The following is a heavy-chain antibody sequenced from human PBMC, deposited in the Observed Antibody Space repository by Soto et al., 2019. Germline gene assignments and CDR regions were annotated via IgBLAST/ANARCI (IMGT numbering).Heavy chain of an antibody. V-gene: IGHV6-1*01. J-gene: IGHJ5*02. CDR2: TYYRSKWYN. CDR1: GDSVSSNSAA. Sequence: AQTLSLTCAISGDSVSSNSAAWNWIRQSPSRGLELLGRTYYRSKWYNDYAVSVKSRITINPDTSKNQFSLQLNSVTPEDTAVYYCARVYCSGGSCSNWFDPXGQGTLVTVSS. CDR3: ARVYCSGGSCSNWFDP. D-gene: IGHD2-15*01.